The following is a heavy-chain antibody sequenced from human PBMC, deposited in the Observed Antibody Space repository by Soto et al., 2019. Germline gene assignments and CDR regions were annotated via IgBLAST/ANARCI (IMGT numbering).Heavy chain of an antibody. Sequence: QVQLVEAGGGVVQPGRSLRLSCAASGFSFSSYGMHWVRQAPGKGLEWVAVISYDGDNKYYADSENGRFTISRDNSTNTVYHQMNSLRAEDTAVYSCAKGEFHIVANGMDVWGQGTTVTVSS. CDR3: AKGEFHIVANGMDV. CDR2: ISYDGDNK. D-gene: IGHD5-12*01. V-gene: IGHV3-30*18. CDR1: GFSFSSYG. J-gene: IGHJ6*02.